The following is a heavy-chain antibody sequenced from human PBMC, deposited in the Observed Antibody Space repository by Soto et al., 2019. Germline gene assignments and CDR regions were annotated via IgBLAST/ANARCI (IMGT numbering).Heavy chain of an antibody. D-gene: IGHD3-10*01. J-gene: IGHJ4*02. CDR2: ISDAGSRA. CDR3: TRGPRPSSVGTGAF. Sequence: EVQLVESGGDLVQPGGSLRLSCTASGFTFSMYWMHWVRQVPGKGPEWVSRISDAGSRADYADSVKGRFTISRDNAKNTPYLEMHVLTADDTAVYSCTRGPRPSSVGTGAFWGQGTPVTVSS. CDR1: GFTFSMYW. V-gene: IGHV3-74*01.